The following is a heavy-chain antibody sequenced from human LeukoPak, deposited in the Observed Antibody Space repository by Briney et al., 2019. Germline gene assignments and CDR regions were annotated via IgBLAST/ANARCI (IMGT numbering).Heavy chain of an antibody. Sequence: ASVKVSCKVSGHTLTELSMHWVRQAPGKGLEWMGGFDPEDGETIYAQKFQGRVTMTEDTSTDTAYMELSSLRSEDTAVYYCATPDFWSGYYDYWGQGTLVTVSS. CDR2: FDPEDGET. J-gene: IGHJ4*02. V-gene: IGHV1-24*01. D-gene: IGHD3-3*01. CDR3: ATPDFWSGYYDY. CDR1: GHTLTELS.